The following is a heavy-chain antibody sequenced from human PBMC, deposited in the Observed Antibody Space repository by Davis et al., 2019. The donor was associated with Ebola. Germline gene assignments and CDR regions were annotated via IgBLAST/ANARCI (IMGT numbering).Heavy chain of an antibody. CDR1: GDSVSISSGG. CDR2: TYYNSKWYN. V-gene: IGHV6-1*01. Sequence: HSQTLSLTCAVSGDSVSISSGGYNWIRQSPSRGLEWLGRTYYNSKWYNDYAVYLKSRININPDTSRNQFSLQLNSVTPEDTAVYYCVRGWLRAWFDSWGQGILVTVSS. CDR3: VRGWLRAWFDS. J-gene: IGHJ5*01. D-gene: IGHD5-12*01.